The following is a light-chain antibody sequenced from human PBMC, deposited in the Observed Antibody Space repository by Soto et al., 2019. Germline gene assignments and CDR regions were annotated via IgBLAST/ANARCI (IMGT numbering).Light chain of an antibody. Sequence: SYELTQPPSVSVAPGQTASITCGGNNIGSKSVHWYQLKPGQAPVLVVYDDTDRPSGIPERFSGSNSGNTATLTISRVEAGDEADYYCQVWDSGSHHMIFGGGTKLTVL. CDR1: NIGSKS. V-gene: IGLV3-21*02. J-gene: IGLJ2*01. CDR2: DDT. CDR3: QVWDSGSHHMI.